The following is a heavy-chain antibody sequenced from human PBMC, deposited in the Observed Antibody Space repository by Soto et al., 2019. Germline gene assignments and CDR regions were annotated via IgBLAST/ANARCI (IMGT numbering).Heavy chain of an antibody. Sequence: SSETLSLTCTVSGAALSSGGYFYTWVRQPPGKGLEWLGYIYYSGGTNYNPSLKSRVAISLDKSKSQFSLRLISVAAADTAVYYCTREQSDDNYFDPWGQGTLVTVSS. V-gene: IGHV4-61*08. CDR3: TREQSDDNYFDP. CDR1: GAALSSGGYF. CDR2: IYYSGGT. D-gene: IGHD6-19*01. J-gene: IGHJ5*02.